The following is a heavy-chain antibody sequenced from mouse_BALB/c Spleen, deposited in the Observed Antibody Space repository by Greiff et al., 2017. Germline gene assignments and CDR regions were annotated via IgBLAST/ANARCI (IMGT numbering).Heavy chain of an antibody. CDR1: GFAFSSYD. D-gene: IGHD1-1*01. Sequence: EVQGVESGGGLVKPGGSLKLSCAASGFAFSSYDMSWVRQTPEKRLEWVAYISSGGGSTYYPDTVKGRFTISRDNAKNTLYLQMSSLKSEDTAMYYCARHGNDYAMDYWGQGTSVTVSS. J-gene: IGHJ4*01. V-gene: IGHV5-12-1*01. CDR3: ARHGNDYAMDY. CDR2: ISSGGGST.